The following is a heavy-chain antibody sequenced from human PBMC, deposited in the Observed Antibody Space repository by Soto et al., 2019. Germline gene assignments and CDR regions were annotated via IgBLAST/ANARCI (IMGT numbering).Heavy chain of an antibody. CDR1: VFTFSSQG. Sequence: SLKLSCAASVFTFSSQGMIWVRQAPGKGLEWVSYISSTSSTKSYADSVKGRFTISRDNAKNSLYLQMNSLRDEDTAVYYCARRITMVRGPYYYYGMDVWGQGTTVTVSS. CDR2: ISSTSSTK. J-gene: IGHJ6*02. V-gene: IGHV3-48*02. D-gene: IGHD3-10*01. CDR3: ARRITMVRGPYYYYGMDV.